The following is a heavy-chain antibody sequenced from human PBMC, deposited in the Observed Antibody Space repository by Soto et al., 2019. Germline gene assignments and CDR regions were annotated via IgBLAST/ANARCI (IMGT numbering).Heavy chain of an antibody. CDR2: IYYNGDT. CDR1: GDCVTSGSYY. J-gene: IGHJ4*02. CDR3: ARDYNWRGPDY. V-gene: IGHV4-61*01. Sequence: SETLSLTCAVSGDCVTSGSYYWSWIRHPPGKGLEWIGFIYYNGDTKYNPSLESRVTISLDTSKDQVSLKLISVTAADTAVYFCARDYNWRGPDYWGKENMVTTSS. D-gene: IGHD1-1*01.